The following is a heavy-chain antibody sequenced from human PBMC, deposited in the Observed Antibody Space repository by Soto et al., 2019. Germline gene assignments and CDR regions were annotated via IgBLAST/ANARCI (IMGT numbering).Heavy chain of an antibody. CDR3: AKAEVSSTYNYSFMVV. V-gene: IGHV3-23*01. Sequence: EVQLLESGGGLVQPGGSLRLSCAASGFAFNSFTMSWVRQAPGKGLEWVSAISNICYSTDYADSVKGRFTISRDNSKNTLFLQMISLRVEDTAVYYCAKAEVSSTYNYSFMVVWGKGTMVTVSS. J-gene: IGHJ6*03. CDR2: ISNICYST. D-gene: IGHD2-8*01. CDR1: GFAFNSFT.